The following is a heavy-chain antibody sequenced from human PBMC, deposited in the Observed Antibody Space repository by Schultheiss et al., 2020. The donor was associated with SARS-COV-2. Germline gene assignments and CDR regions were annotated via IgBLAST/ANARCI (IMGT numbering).Heavy chain of an antibody. J-gene: IGHJ5*02. CDR3: AGGADILTGYFP. CDR1: GGSISSYY. CDR2: IYTSGST. V-gene: IGHV4-4*07. Sequence: SQTLSLTCTVSGGSISSYYWSWIRQPAGKGLEGIGRIYTSGSTNYNPSLKSRVTMSVETSKNQFPLKLSSVTAADTAVYYCAGGADILTGYFPWGQGTLVTVSS. D-gene: IGHD3-9*01.